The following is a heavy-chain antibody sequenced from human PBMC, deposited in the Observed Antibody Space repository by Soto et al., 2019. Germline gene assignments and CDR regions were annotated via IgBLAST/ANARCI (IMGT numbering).Heavy chain of an antibody. D-gene: IGHD1-26*01. J-gene: IGHJ4*02. CDR2: IYYSGST. CDR3: ARLIYSEISIVGAETAYFDY. Sequence: SETLSLTCTVSGGSISSYYWSWIRQPPGKGLEWIGYIYYSGSTNYNPSLKSRVTISVDTSKNQFSLKLSSVTAADTAVYYCARLIYSEISIVGAETAYFDYWGQGTLVTVSS. V-gene: IGHV4-59*01. CDR1: GGSISSYY.